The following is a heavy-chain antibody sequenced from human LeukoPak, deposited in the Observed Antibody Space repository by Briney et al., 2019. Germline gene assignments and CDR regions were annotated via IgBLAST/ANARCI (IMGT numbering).Heavy chain of an antibody. Sequence: GGSLRLSCAASGFTFSSYSMHWVRRAPGKGLEWVAVIWYDGSNKYYPDSVKGRFTISRDNSKNTLYLQMNSLRVEDTAVYYCARDPAGKYSSSWFDYWGQGTLVTVSS. D-gene: IGHD6-13*01. J-gene: IGHJ4*02. CDR3: ARDPAGKYSSSWFDY. CDR1: GFTFSSYS. CDR2: IWYDGSNK. V-gene: IGHV3-33*08.